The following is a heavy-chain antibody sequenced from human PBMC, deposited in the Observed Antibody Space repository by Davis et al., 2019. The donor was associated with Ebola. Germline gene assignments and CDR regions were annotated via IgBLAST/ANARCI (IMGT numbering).Heavy chain of an antibody. CDR2: IYPGDSDT. V-gene: IGHV5-51*01. CDR1: GYSFTSYW. CDR3: ASSYGMDV. Sequence: KVSCKGSGYSFTSYWIGWVRQMPGKGLEWMGIIYPGDSDTRYSPSFQGQVTISADKSISTAYLQWSSLRAEDTAVYYCASSYGMDVWGKGTTVTVSS. J-gene: IGHJ6*04.